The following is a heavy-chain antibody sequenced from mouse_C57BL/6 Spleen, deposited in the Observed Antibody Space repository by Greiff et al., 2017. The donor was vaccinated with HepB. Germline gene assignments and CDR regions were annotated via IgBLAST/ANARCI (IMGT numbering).Heavy chain of an antibody. V-gene: IGHV5-17*01. D-gene: IGHD1-1*01. Sequence: EVHLVESGGGLVKPGGSLKLSCAASGFTFSDYGMHWVRQAPEKGLEWVAYISSGSSTIYYADTVKGRFTISRDNAKNTLFLQMTSLRSEDTAMYYCARGYYGSRTGAMDYWGQGTSVTVSS. CDR1: GFTFSDYG. CDR3: ARGYYGSRTGAMDY. CDR2: ISSGSSTI. J-gene: IGHJ4*01.